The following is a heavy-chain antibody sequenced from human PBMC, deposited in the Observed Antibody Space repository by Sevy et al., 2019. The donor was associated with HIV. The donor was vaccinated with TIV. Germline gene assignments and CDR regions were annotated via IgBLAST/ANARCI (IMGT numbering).Heavy chain of an antibody. J-gene: IGHJ4*02. CDR1: GGDINSYY. V-gene: IGHV4-4*07. CDR3: ASSPYCTGDVCYPRYYFDF. Sequence: PSETLSLTCIVSGGDINSYYWHWLRQSAGKGLEWIGHIYTSGNTNYNPSLTSRVTMSVDTSKNQFSLKVSSVTAADTAVYYCASSPYCTGDVCYPRYYFDFWGQGTLVTVSS. CDR2: IYTSGNT. D-gene: IGHD2-8*02.